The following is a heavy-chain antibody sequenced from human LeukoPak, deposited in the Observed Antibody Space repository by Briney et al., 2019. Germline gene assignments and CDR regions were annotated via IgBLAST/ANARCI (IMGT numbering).Heavy chain of an antibody. CDR1: GFTFSDYF. J-gene: IGHJ5*02. V-gene: IGHV3-21*01. CDR2: ISHTSTYI. CDR3: ARAWFDP. Sequence: PGGSLRLSCAASGFTFSDYFMNWVRQAPGKGLEWVSSISHTSTYIYYADSVKGRFTISRDNAKNSLYLQMNSLRAEDTAVYYCARAWFDPWGQGTLVTVSS.